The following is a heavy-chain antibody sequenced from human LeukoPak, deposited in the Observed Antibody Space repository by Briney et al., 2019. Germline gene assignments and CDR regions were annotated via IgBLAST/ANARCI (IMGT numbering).Heavy chain of an antibody. CDR1: GFTFSSCT. V-gene: IGHV3-23*01. CDR2: ISGSGGST. J-gene: IGHJ4*02. Sequence: TGGSLRLSCAASGFTFSSCTMSWVRQAPGKGLEWVSGISGSGGSTYYADSVKGRFTISRDNSKNTLYLQMNSLRAEDTAVYYCAKDKWAPTVTTFYNYWGQGTLVTVSS. CDR3: AKDKWAPTVTTFYNY. D-gene: IGHD4-17*01.